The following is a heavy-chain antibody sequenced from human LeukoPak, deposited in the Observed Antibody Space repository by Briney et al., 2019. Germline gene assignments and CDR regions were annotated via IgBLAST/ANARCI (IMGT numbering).Heavy chain of an antibody. CDR1: GFSPSSHS. D-gene: IGHD4-11*01. CDR2: ISSSSSYI. J-gene: IGHJ3*01. CDR3: VRGYSNYGYVFDF. V-gene: IGHV3-21*01. Sequence: PGGSLRLSCAASGFSPSSHSMNWVRQAAGKGLEWVSSISSSSSYIYYAESVKGRVTVSRDNAKKSLFLRMNSLRAEDTAVYYCVRGYSNYGYVFDFWGQGTTVTVSS.